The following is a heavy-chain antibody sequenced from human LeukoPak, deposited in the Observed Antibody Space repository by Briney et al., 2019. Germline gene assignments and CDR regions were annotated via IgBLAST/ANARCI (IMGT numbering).Heavy chain of an antibody. D-gene: IGHD2-2*01. CDR1: GYSFTNYW. CDR3: ARTYCSTTSCFGSNYYYYYYMDV. V-gene: IGHV5-51*01. Sequence: GESLKISCKGSGYSFTNYWIGWVRQMPGKGLEWMGIIYPGASDTRYSPTFQGQVTISADKSISTAYLQWSSLKASDTAMYYCARTYCSTTSCFGSNYYYYYYMDVWGKGTTVTVSS. CDR2: IYPGASDT. J-gene: IGHJ6*03.